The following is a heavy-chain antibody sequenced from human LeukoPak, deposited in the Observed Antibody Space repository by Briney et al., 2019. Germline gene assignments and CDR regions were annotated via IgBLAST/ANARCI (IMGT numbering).Heavy chain of an antibody. CDR1: GFTFGDYY. Sequence: GGSLRLSCAASGFTFGDYYMSWLRQAPGKGLEWVSYISSGGSAIYYADSVKGRFTISRDNAKNSLYLQMNSLRAEDTAVYYCARDQGESSGLYYFDYWGQGTLVTVSS. D-gene: IGHD6-19*01. J-gene: IGHJ4*02. CDR3: ARDQGESSGLYYFDY. CDR2: ISSGGSAI. V-gene: IGHV3-11*04.